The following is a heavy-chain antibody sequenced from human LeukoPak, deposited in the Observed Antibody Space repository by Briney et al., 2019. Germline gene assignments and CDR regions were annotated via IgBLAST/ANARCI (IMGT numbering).Heavy chain of an antibody. CDR2: MNPNSGNT. Sequence: ASVKVSCKASGYTFTSYDINWVRQATGQGLEWMGWMNPNSGNTGYAQKFQGRVTMTRNTSISTAYMELSSLRSEDTAVYYCASIALSSYYYYYMDVWGKGTTVTVSS. CDR1: GYTFTSYD. D-gene: IGHD3-3*02. V-gene: IGHV1-8*01. J-gene: IGHJ6*03. CDR3: ASIALSSYYYYYMDV.